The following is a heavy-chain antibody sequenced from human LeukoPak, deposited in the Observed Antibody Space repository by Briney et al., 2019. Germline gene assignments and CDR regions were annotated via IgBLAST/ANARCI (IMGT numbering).Heavy chain of an antibody. CDR2: INPSGGST. V-gene: IGHV1-46*01. CDR1: GYTFTSYY. J-gene: IGHJ5*02. CDR3: ARARGGNSIAVAVVGGPFDP. Sequence: ASVTVSCKASGYTFTSYYMHWVRQAPGQGLEWMGIINPSGGSTSYAQKFQGRVTMTRDTSTSTVYMALSSLRSEDTAVYYCARARGGNSIAVAVVGGPFDPWGQGTLVTVSS. D-gene: IGHD6-19*01.